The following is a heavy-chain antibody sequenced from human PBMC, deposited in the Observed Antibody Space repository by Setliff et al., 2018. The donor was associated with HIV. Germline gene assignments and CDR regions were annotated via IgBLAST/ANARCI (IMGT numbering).Heavy chain of an antibody. D-gene: IGHD3-3*01. Sequence: GGSLRLSCAAPGFTFSIHAMSWVRQAPGKGLVWVSRIDSDGSDTDYADSVRGRFTISRDDAKNTLYLQMTSLRAEDTAVYYCARGPQYNFWGGYLGLWGRGTLVTVSS. CDR3: ARGPQYNFWGGYLGL. J-gene: IGHJ4*02. CDR2: IDSDGSDT. V-gene: IGHV3-74*01. CDR1: GFTFSIHA.